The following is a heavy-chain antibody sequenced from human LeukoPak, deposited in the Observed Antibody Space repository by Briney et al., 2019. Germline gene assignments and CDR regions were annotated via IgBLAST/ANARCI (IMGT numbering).Heavy chain of an antibody. Sequence: SQTLSLTCAISGDSVSSNSAAWNWIRQSPSRGLEWLGRTYYRSKWYNDYAVSVKSRITINPDTSKNQFSLQLNSVTPEDTAVYYCARDTDSSSWWGGYYFDYWGQGTLVTVSS. D-gene: IGHD6-13*01. J-gene: IGHJ4*02. CDR2: TYYRSKWYN. V-gene: IGHV6-1*01. CDR3: ARDTDSSSWWGGYYFDY. CDR1: GDSVSSNSAA.